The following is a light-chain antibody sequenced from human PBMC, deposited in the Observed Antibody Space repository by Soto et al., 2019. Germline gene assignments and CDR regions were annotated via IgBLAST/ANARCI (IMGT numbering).Light chain of an antibody. CDR2: GTS. CDR1: QSVSSNS. CDR3: QQYGDSPPT. V-gene: IGKV3-20*01. J-gene: IGKJ1*01. Sequence: EIVLTQSPGTLSLSPGESATLSCRASQSVSSNSLAWYRRNPGQPPSLLIYGTSTRATDIPRRFSGSGSGTDFTLTITRLEPEDFAMYFCQQYGDSPPTFGQGTKVEVK.